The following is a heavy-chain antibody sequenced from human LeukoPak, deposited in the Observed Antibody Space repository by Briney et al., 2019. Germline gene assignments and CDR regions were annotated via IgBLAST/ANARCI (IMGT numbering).Heavy chain of an antibody. CDR1: GGSISSYY. CDR3: ARDLPSTVTTSFYYYYYMDV. Sequence: PSETLSLTCTVSGGSISSYYWSWIRQPAGKGLEWIGLIYTSGSTNYNPSLKRGVTMSVDTSKNQFSLKLSSVTAADTAVYYCARDLPSTVTTSFYYYYYMDVWGKGTTVTVSS. J-gene: IGHJ6*03. V-gene: IGHV4-4*07. CDR2: IYTSGST. D-gene: IGHD4-17*01.